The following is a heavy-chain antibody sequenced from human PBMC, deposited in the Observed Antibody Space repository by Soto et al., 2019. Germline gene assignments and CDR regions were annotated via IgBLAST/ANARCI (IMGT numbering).Heavy chain of an antibody. Sequence: ASVKVSCKASGYTFTGYYMHWVRQAPGQGLEWMGWINPNSGGTNYAQKFQGWVTMTRDTSISTAYMELSRLRSDDTAVYYCAADLVRNYDILTGPYWGQGTLVTVS. CDR2: INPNSGGT. J-gene: IGHJ4*02. CDR1: GYTFTGYY. CDR3: AADLVRNYDILTGPY. D-gene: IGHD3-9*01. V-gene: IGHV1-2*04.